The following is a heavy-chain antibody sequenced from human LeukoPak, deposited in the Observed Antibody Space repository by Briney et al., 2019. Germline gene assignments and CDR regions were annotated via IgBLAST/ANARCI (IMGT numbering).Heavy chain of an antibody. Sequence: ASVKVSCKASGYTFTGYYMHWVRQAPGQGLEWMGRINPNSGGTNYAQKFQGRVTMTRDTSISTAYMELSRLRSDDTAVYYCARFRTSWPSSFDYWGQGTLVTVSS. CDR1: GYTFTGYY. D-gene: IGHD2/OR15-2a*01. V-gene: IGHV1-2*06. CDR3: ARFRTSWPSSFDY. J-gene: IGHJ4*02. CDR2: INPNSGGT.